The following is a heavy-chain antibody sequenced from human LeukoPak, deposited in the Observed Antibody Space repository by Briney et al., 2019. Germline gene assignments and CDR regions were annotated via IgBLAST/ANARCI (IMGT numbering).Heavy chain of an antibody. V-gene: IGHV3-23*01. CDR2: IGASGGST. CDR3: AKWLVSSSWYYYYGMDV. D-gene: IGHD6-13*01. Sequence: GGSLRLSCAASGFTFSSYAMSWARQAPEKGLEWVSGIGASGGSTYYADSVKGRFTISRDNSKNTLYLQVNSLRAEDTAVYYCAKWLVSSSWYYYYGMDVWGQGTTVTVSS. J-gene: IGHJ6*02. CDR1: GFTFSSYA.